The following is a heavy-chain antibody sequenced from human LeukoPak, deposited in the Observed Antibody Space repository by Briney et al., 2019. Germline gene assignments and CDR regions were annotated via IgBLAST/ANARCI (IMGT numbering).Heavy chain of an antibody. CDR3: AREEQWLVQRNFDY. D-gene: IGHD6-19*01. CDR1: GYTFTGYY. Sequence: ASVKVSCKASGYTFTGYYMHWVRQAPGQGLEWMGWINPNSGGTNYAQKFQGRVTMTRDTSISTAYMELSRLRSDDTAVCYCAREEQWLVQRNFDYWGQGTLVTVSS. V-gene: IGHV1-2*02. J-gene: IGHJ4*02. CDR2: INPNSGGT.